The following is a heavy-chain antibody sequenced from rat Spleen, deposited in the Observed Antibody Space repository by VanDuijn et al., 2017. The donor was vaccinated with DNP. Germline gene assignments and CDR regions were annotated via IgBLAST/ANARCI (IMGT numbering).Heavy chain of an antibody. CDR3: ARKSFKGWFFDF. CDR2: INKDSSTT. J-gene: IGHJ1*01. D-gene: IGHD1-3*01. CDR1: GFNFNDCW. Sequence: EVKLVESGGGLVQPGRSLKLSCAASGFNFNDCWLGWVRQAPGKGLEWIGEINKDSSTTNSSPSLRERFTISRDNAQNSLYLQMSKVGSDDTAIYFCARKSFKGWFFDFWGPGTMVTVFS. V-gene: IGHV4-2*01.